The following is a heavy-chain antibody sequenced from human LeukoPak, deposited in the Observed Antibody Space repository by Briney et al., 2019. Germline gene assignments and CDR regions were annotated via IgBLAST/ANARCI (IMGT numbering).Heavy chain of an antibody. V-gene: IGHV4-39*01. J-gene: IGHJ4*02. Sequence: PSETLSLTCTVSGGSLSSGTFYWSWIRRPPGKGLEWIGYFYYTGSTYYNPSLKSRVTISVDTSKNQFSLKLSSVTAADTAVYYCARQTLDRLGYCSGGSCYRLDYWGQGTLVTVSS. CDR2: FYYTGST. D-gene: IGHD2-15*01. CDR3: ARQTLDRLGYCSGGSCYRLDY. CDR1: GGSLSSGTFY.